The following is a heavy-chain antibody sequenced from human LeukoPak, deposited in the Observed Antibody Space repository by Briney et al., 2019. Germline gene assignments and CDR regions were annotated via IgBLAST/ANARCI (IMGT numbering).Heavy chain of an antibody. Sequence: PGGSLRLSCAASGFTFSSYWMSWVRQAPGKGLEWVANIKQDGSEKYYVDSVKGRFTISRDNAKNSLYLQMNSLRAEDTAVYYCAREDSSGYFYPYYFDFWGQGALVTVSS. CDR3: AREDSSGYFYPYYFDF. J-gene: IGHJ4*02. D-gene: IGHD3-22*01. CDR1: GFTFSSYW. V-gene: IGHV3-7*01. CDR2: IKQDGSEK.